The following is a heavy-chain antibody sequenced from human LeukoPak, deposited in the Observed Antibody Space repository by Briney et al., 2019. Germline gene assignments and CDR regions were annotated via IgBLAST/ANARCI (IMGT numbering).Heavy chain of an antibody. CDR3: ARRARGRITMVRGAVNWFDP. D-gene: IGHD3-10*01. J-gene: IGHJ5*02. CDR1: GGSFSGYY. CDR2: INHSGST. Sequence: NPSETLSLTCAVYGGSFSGYYWSWIRQPPGKGLEWIGEINHSGSTNYNPSLKSRVTISVDTSKNQFSLKLSSVTAADTAVYYCARRARGRITMVRGAVNWFDPWGQGTLVTVSS. V-gene: IGHV4-34*01.